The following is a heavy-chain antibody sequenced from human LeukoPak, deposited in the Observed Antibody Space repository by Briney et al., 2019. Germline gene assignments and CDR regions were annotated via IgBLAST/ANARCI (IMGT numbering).Heavy chain of an antibody. Sequence: GGSLRLSCAASGFTFSSYSMNWVRQAPGEGLEWVSSISSSSSYIYYADSVKGRFTISRDNAKNSLYLQMNSLRAEDTAVYYCARAWVGGGNGFDYWGQGTLVTVSS. D-gene: IGHD4-23*01. CDR3: ARAWVGGGNGFDY. CDR1: GFTFSSYS. V-gene: IGHV3-21*01. CDR2: ISSSSSYI. J-gene: IGHJ4*02.